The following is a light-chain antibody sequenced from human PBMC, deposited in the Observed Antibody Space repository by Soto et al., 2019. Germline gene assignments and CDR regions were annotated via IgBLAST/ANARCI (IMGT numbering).Light chain of an antibody. J-gene: IGLJ1*01. V-gene: IGLV1-51*01. CDR1: STNIGDNY. CDR3: GTWDGSLVSHV. CDR2: DND. Sequence: QSVLTHPPSVSAAPGQRVIISCSGSSTNIGDNYVSWYQHLPGTAPRLVVYDNDRRPSELPGRFSGSKSRTSATLVITGLQTGDEADYYCGTWDGSLVSHVFGAGTKVTVL.